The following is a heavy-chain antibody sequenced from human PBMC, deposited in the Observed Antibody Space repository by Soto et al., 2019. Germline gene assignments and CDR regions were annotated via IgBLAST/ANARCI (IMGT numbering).Heavy chain of an antibody. J-gene: IGHJ6*01. CDR3: SRGARPHPTSYYAMDV. V-gene: IGHV3-21*01. CDR1: AFTFSSYT. CDR2: ITSGSYI. Sequence: GGSLRLSCAGSAFTFSSYTLNWVRQAPGRGLAWVSSITSGSYIYYAESVKGRFTISRDNAENSLFLHMNSLRADDTAVYYCSRGARPHPTSYYAMDVWGQGTTVTVSS. D-gene: IGHD6-6*01.